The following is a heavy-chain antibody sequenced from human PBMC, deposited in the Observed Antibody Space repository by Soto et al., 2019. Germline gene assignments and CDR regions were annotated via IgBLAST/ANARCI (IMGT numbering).Heavy chain of an antibody. Sequence: EVQLLESGGGLVQPGGSLRLSCAASGFTFSSYAMIWVRQAPGKGLEWVSVISGSGSSTYYVDSVKGRFTISRDYSKNPLYLQMDRLRVEEAALSYCAKGLAGELLPSCFDTWGQGVMVAFPS. V-gene: IGHV3-23*01. D-gene: IGHD1-26*01. CDR3: AKGLAGELLPSCFDT. CDR1: GFTFSSYA. CDR2: ISGSGSST. J-gene: IGHJ5*02.